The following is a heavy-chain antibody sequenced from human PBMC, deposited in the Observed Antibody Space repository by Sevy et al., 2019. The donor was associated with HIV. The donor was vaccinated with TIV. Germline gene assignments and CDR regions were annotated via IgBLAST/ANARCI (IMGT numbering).Heavy chain of an antibody. J-gene: IGHJ5*02. V-gene: IGHV4-31*03. Sequence: SETLSLTCTVSGGSISSGGYYWSWIRQHPGKGLEWIGYIYYSGSTYYNSSLKSRVTISVDTSKNQFSLKLSCVTAADTAVYYCARVYIVATNWFDPWGQGTLVTVSS. CDR3: ARVYIVATNWFDP. CDR1: GGSISSGGYY. CDR2: IYYSGST. D-gene: IGHD5-12*01.